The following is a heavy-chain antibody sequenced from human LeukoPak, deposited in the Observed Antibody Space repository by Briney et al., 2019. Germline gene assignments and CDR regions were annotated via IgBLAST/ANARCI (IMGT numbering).Heavy chain of an antibody. CDR2: INPSGFTT. D-gene: IGHD2-21*01. V-gene: IGHV1-46*01. CDR1: GYTFTTYY. CDR3: AKAPVTTCSGAYCYSFDY. J-gene: IGHJ4*02. Sequence: ASVKVSCKASGYTFTTYYIHWVRQAPGQGLEWMGMINPSGFTTTYAQKFQGRVAMTRDMSTSTVYMQLSSLRSGDTAVYYCAKAPVTTCSGAYCYSFDYWGQGTLVTVSS.